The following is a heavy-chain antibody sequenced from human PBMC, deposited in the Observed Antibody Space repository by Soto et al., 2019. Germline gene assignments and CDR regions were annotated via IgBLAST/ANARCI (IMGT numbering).Heavy chain of an antibody. CDR1: GASCYNFA. CDR3: AGVDCGGGTCYSGGVDY. CDR2: LTPVFRTA. V-gene: IGHV1-69*01. Sequence: QVDLVQSGAEVKKPWSAVTVSCKASGASCYNFALYWVRQAPGQGLEWVGGLTPVFRTANYSQKFQGRVTITADESTTTAYMELSNLRSDDTAVFYCAGVDCGGGTCYSGGVDYWGQGTLVTVSS. D-gene: IGHD2-15*01. J-gene: IGHJ4*02.